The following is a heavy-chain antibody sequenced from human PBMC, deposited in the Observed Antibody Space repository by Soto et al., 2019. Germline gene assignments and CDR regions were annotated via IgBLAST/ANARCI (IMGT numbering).Heavy chain of an antibody. V-gene: IGHV4-34*01. CDR1: GGSFSGYS. D-gene: IGHD3-3*01. CDR3: ARARFDSWSHIYYGLDV. CDR2: ISHSDSS. Sequence: QVQLQQWGAGVLKPSETLSLTCAVNGGSFSGYSWTWLRQPPGKGLEWIGEISHSDSSDYNPALKSRDTMSVDTSKNQFSLRLSSVTAADTAVYYCARARFDSWSHIYYGLDVWGQGTTVTVSS. J-gene: IGHJ6*02.